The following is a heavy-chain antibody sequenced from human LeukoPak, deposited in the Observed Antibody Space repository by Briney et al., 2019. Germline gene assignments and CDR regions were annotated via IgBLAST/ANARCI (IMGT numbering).Heavy chain of an antibody. J-gene: IGHJ5*02. CDR2: IYYSGST. CDR1: GGSISSSSYY. CDR3: ADYPLYCSSTSRYPSP. V-gene: IGHV4-39*01. Sequence: SETLSLTCTVSGGSISSSSYYWGWIRQPPGKGLEWIGSIYYSGSTYYNPSLKSRLTISVDTSKNQFSLKLSPVTAADTAVYYCADYPLYCSSTSRYPSPWGQGTLVTVSS. D-gene: IGHD2-2*01.